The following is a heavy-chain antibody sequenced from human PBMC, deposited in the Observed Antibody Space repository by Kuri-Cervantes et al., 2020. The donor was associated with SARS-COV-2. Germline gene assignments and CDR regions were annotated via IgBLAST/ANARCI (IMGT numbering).Heavy chain of an antibody. V-gene: IGHV1-69*13. J-gene: IGHJ6*03. D-gene: IGHD2-15*01. Sequence: SVKVSCKASGGTFSSYAISWVRQAPGQGLEWMGGIIPTFGTANYAQKFQGRVTITADESTSTAYMELSSLRSEDTAVYYCARNPHSLTYYYYYYMDVWGKGTTVTVSS. CDR1: GGTFSSYA. CDR3: ARNPHSLTYYYYYYMDV. CDR2: IIPTFGTA.